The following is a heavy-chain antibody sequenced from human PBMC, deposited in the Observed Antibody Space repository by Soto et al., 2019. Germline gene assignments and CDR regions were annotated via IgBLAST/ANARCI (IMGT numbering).Heavy chain of an antibody. CDR2: IYHSGST. V-gene: IGHV4-30-2*01. CDR3: ARENGRTEGNWFDP. D-gene: IGHD1-26*01. Sequence: QLQLQESGSGLVKPSQTLSLTCAVSGGSISSGGYSWSWIRQPPGKGLEWIGYIYHSGSTYYNPYLKRRVTISVDRSKNQCSLKLSSVTAADTAVYYCARENGRTEGNWFDPWGQGTLVTVSS. J-gene: IGHJ5*02. CDR1: GGSISSGGYS.